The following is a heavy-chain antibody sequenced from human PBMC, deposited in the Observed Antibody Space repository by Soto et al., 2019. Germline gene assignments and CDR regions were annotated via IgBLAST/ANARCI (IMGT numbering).Heavy chain of an antibody. J-gene: IGHJ4*02. CDR2: ISYEGSSQ. V-gene: IGHV3-30*18. Sequence: SLRLSCAASGFIFSSYGIHWVRQAPGKGLEWVAFISYEGSSQHYADSVKGRFTISRDNAENTLYLQMSSLRDDDTAVYYCAKGIAHFDSWGQGXLVTVYS. CDR3: AKGIAHFDS. D-gene: IGHD6-13*01. CDR1: GFIFSSYG.